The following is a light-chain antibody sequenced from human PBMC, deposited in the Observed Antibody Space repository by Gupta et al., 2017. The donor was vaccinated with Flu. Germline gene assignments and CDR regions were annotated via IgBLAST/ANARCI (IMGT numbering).Light chain of an antibody. V-gene: IGKV3-20*01. Sequence: IVLTQSPGTLSLSPGESATLSCRASQSVRANYLAWYQHKPGQAPRLLIYGASTRATGIPDRFSGGGSGTDFTLTITTLEPEDFAVYYCQQYGDSPRTFGQGTNVEIK. CDR2: GAS. J-gene: IGKJ1*01. CDR1: QSVRANY. CDR3: QQYGDSPRT.